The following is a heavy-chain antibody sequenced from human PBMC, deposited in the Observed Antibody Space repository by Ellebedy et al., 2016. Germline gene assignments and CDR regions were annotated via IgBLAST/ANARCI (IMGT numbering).Heavy chain of an antibody. V-gene: IGHV4-59*01. CDR2: IFYSGST. J-gene: IGHJ3*02. CDR3: ARRKITIFGVTDAFDI. Sequence: SETLSLTCTVSGGSISSYYWSWIRQPPGKGLEWLGQIFYSGSTNYNPSLKSRVTISEDTSKNQFSLRLSSVTAADTAVYYCARRKITIFGVTDAFDIWGQGTVVTVSS. CDR1: GGSISSYY. D-gene: IGHD3-3*01.